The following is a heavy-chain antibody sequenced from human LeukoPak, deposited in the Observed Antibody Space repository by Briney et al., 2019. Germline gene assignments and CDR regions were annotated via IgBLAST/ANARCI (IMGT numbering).Heavy chain of an antibody. V-gene: IGHV3-11*03. CDR3: AAHIAAAGYFDY. CDR1: GFTFSDYY. CDR2: ISSSSNYT. Sequence: PGGSLRLSCAASGFTFSDYYMSWIRQAPGKGLEWVSYISSSSNYTNYADSVKGRFTISRDNAKNSLYLQMNSLRAEDTAVYYCAAHIAAAGYFDYWGQGTLVTVSS. D-gene: IGHD6-13*01. J-gene: IGHJ4*02.